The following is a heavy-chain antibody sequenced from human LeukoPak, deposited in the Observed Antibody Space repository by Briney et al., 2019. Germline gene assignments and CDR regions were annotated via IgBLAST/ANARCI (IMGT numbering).Heavy chain of an antibody. CDR2: INPNSGGA. J-gene: IGHJ5*02. CDR3: TGGATDNWFDP. CDR1: GYXFTGYF. V-gene: IGHV1-2*02. D-gene: IGHD1-26*01. Sequence: ASVKVSCKASGYXFTGYFIHWVRQAPGQGLKWMGWINPNSGGAKYAQKFQGRVTMTRDTSISTAYMELNRLTSDDTAVYYCTGGATDNWFDPWGQGTLVTVSS.